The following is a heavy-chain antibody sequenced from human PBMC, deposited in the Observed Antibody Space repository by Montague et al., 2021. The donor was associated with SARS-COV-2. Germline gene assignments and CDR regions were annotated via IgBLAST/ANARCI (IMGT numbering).Heavy chain of an antibody. CDR2: IYYTGST. V-gene: IGHV4-31*03. CDR1: GGSISGDNYD. CDR3: ARNRGWGSRGAGYIDL. J-gene: IGHJ2*01. D-gene: IGHD7-27*01. Sequence: TLSLTCTASGGSISGDNYDWTWIRQHPGKGLEWIAYIYYTGSTCYXPSLQSRLRTSLDTSKNQFSLTLTSVTAADTAIYYCARNRGWGSRGAGYIDLWGRGALVTVSS.